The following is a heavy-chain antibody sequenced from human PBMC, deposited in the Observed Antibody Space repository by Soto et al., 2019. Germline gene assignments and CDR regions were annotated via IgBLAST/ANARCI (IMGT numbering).Heavy chain of an antibody. CDR3: AAADCCGTSFYRDHDWFDP. CDR1: RYTFTNRH. Sequence: GASVKDSCKASRYTFTNRHLHWVRQATGQALEWMGWITPFNGNTHYAQKFQDRVTITWDRSVHTAYMELRRLRSADTAMFYCAAADCCGTSFYRDHDWFDPWGQGNLVTVSS. J-gene: IGHJ5*02. CDR2: ITPFNGNT. D-gene: IGHD2-2*01. V-gene: IGHV1-45*02.